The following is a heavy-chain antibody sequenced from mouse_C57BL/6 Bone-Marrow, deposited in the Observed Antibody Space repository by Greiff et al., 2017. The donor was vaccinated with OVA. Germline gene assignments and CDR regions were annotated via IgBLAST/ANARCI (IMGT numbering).Heavy chain of an antibody. V-gene: IGHV1-74*01. CDR1: GYTFTSYW. D-gene: IGHD1-1*01. Sequence: VQLQQPGAELVKPGASVKVSCKASGYTFTSYWMHWVKQRPGQGLEWIGRIHPSDSDTNYNQKFKGKATLTVDKSSSTAYMQLSSLTSEDSAVYYCARSYYGSSYPLAYWGQGTLVTVSA. J-gene: IGHJ3*01. CDR2: IHPSDSDT. CDR3: ARSYYGSSYPLAY.